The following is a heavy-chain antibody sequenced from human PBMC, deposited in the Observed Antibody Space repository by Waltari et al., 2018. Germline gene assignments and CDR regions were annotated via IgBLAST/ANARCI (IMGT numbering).Heavy chain of an antibody. D-gene: IGHD2-2*01. CDR1: GSTFSRLI. Sequence: DLVESGGGVVQPGRSLRHSCQAPGSTFSRLIIDWVRQAAGKGLGGGAASSFDGSKWYGASVKGRFTMTGDNSHRTVSLQMNSLRPEDTALYYCAIEGGTSGYSGYFDDWGQGTLVTVSS. V-gene: IGHV3-30*07. J-gene: IGHJ4*02. CDR2: SSFDGSK. CDR3: AIEGGTSGYSGYFDD.